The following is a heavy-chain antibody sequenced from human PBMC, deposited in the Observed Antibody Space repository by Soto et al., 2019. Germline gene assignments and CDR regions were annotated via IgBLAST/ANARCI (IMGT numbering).Heavy chain of an antibody. CDR2: ISYDERNI. J-gene: IGHJ4*02. CDR1: GFIFRNYA. D-gene: IGHD2-15*01. CDR3: ARDSWGFDC. V-gene: IGHV3-30*04. Sequence: QVELVESGGGVVQPGTSLRLSCAASGFIFRNYAMHWARQAPGKGLEWVADISYDERNIHYPDSVKGRFTISRDNSKNTLFLQMNNLRPEDTAVYYCARDSWGFDCWGQGTLVTVS.